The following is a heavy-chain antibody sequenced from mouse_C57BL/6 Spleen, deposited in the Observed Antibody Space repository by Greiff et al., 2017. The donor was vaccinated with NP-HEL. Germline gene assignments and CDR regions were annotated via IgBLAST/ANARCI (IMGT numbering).Heavy chain of an antibody. D-gene: IGHD1-1*01. V-gene: IGHV1-18*01. Sequence: VQLQQSGPELVPPGASVHIPCPSSGYPFTDSNMDWVPPSHGKSLEWIGDINPNNGGTIYNQKFKGKATLTVDKSSSTAYMELRSLTSEDTAVYYCARSDGSSYYAMDYWGQGTSVTVSS. CDR1: GYPFTDSN. CDR3: ARSDGSSYYAMDY. J-gene: IGHJ4*01. CDR2: INPNNGGT.